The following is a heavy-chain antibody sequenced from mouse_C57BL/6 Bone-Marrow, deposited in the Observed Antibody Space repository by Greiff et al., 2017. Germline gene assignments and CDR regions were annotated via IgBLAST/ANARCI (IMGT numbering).Heavy chain of an antibody. CDR2: INPSNGGT. CDR3: ARGYYYGSSYGWFAY. Sequence: QVQLQQSGTDLVKPGASVKLSCTASGYTFTSYWMHWVQQRPGQGLEWIGNINPSNGGTNYNEKFKSKATLTVDKSSSSDFMQLSSLTSEDSAVYYCARGYYYGSSYGWFAYWGQGTLVTVSA. V-gene: IGHV1-53*01. J-gene: IGHJ3*01. CDR1: GYTFTSYW. D-gene: IGHD1-1*01.